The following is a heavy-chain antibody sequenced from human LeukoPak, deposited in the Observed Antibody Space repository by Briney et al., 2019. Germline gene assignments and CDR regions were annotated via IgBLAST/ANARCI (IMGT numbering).Heavy chain of an antibody. CDR1: GFTFSKYD. CDR2: ISRSGTDT. D-gene: IGHD6-19*01. CDR3: AKDTGQWPVRAFDY. Sequence: QPGGTLRLSCAASGFTFSKYDMSWVRQAPGKGLEWVSAISRSGTDTYYADSVKGRFTISRDNSKGTLYLQMKSLRAEDTALYYCAKDTGQWPVRAFDYWGQGTLVTVSS. V-gene: IGHV3-23*01. J-gene: IGHJ4*02.